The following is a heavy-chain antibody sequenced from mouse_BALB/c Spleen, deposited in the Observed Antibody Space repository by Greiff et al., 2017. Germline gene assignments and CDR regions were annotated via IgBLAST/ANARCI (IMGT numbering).Heavy chain of an antibody. D-gene: IGHD2-12*01. CDR1: GFTFSSFG. CDR3: ARRGPPIAMDY. V-gene: IGHV5-17*02. Sequence: EVQLQQSGGGLVQPGGSRKLSCAASGFTFSSFGMHWVRQAPEKGLEWVAYISSGSSTIYYADTVKGRFTISRDNPKNTLFLQMTSLRSEDTATYYCARRGPPIAMDYWGQGTSVTVSS. CDR2: ISSGSSTI. J-gene: IGHJ4*01.